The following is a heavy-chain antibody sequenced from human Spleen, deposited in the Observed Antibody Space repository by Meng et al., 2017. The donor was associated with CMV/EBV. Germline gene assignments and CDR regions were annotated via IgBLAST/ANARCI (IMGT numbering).Heavy chain of an antibody. CDR2: IYYSGST. CDR1: GGSISSYY. Sequence: SETLSLTCTVSGGSISSYYWSWIRQPPGKGLEWIGYIYYSGSTYYNPSLKSRVTISVDTSKNQFSLKLSSVTAADTAVYYCARAGVRQQRRGLYYYYYGMDVWGQGTTVTVSS. D-gene: IGHD6-13*01. CDR3: ARAGVRQQRRGLYYYYYGMDV. J-gene: IGHJ6*02. V-gene: IGHV4-59*12.